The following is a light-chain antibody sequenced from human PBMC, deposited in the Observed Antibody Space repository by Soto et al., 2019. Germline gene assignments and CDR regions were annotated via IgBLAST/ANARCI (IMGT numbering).Light chain of an antibody. Sequence: DIQMTQSPSTLSASVGDRVTITCRASQSISSWLAWYQQKPGKAPNLLIYDASSLESGVPSRFSGSGSGTEFTLTITSLQPDDFATYYCQQYNDYSPWTFGQGTKVEIK. J-gene: IGKJ1*01. CDR2: DAS. V-gene: IGKV1-5*01. CDR3: QQYNDYSPWT. CDR1: QSISSW.